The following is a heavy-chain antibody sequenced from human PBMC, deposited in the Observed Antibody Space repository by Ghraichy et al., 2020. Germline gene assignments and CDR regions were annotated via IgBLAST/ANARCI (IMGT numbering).Heavy chain of an antibody. CDR1: GYTFTSYD. J-gene: IGHJ5*02. CDR3: ARGNLITIFGVVIKGSWFDP. CDR2: MNPNSGNT. Sequence: ASVKVSCKASGYTFTSYDINWVRQATGQGLEWMGWMNPNSGNTGYAQKFQGRVTMTRNTSISTAYMELSSLRSEDTAVYYCARGNLITIFGVVIKGSWFDPWGQGTLVTVSS. D-gene: IGHD3-3*01. V-gene: IGHV1-8*01.